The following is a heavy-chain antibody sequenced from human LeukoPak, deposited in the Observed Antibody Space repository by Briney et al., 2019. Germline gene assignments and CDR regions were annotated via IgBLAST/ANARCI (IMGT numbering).Heavy chain of an antibody. V-gene: IGHV3-23*01. CDR2: ISGSGGGT. Sequence: AGGSLRLSCAASGFTFISYAMSWVRQAPGKGLEWVSTISGSGGGTYYADSVKGRFTISRDNSKSTLYLQMNTLRAEDTATYYCAKDRFIEGSGWTAQSHWGQGTLVTVSS. J-gene: IGHJ1*01. D-gene: IGHD6-19*01. CDR3: AKDRFIEGSGWTAQSH. CDR1: GFTFISYA.